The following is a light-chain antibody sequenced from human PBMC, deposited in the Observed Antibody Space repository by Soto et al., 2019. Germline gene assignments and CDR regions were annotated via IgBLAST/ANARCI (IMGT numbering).Light chain of an antibody. Sequence: DIQMTQSPSSVSASLLDIVTITCRASQGISTNLAWYQQKPGKAPKPLIYAASSLQSGVPSRFSGSGSGTEFTLTISRLESEDFAVYYCEQYDKSITFGGGTRLENK. J-gene: IGKJ5*01. CDR1: QGISTN. CDR2: AAS. CDR3: EQYDKSIT. V-gene: IGKV1-12*01.